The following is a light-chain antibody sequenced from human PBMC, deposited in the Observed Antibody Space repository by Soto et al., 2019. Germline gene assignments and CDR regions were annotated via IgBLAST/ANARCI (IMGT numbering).Light chain of an antibody. V-gene: IGLV1-40*01. CDR3: QSYDSSLGAFYV. CDR1: SSNIGASDV. J-gene: IGLJ1*01. CDR2: GNS. Sequence: QSVLTQPPSVSGAPGQRDTISCTGSSSNIGASDVVRRDQKPPATPPKHLCSGNSDRPSGVPDRFSRSKSGTSASLAISGLQAEDEADYYCQSYDSSLGAFYVIGTGTKVTVL.